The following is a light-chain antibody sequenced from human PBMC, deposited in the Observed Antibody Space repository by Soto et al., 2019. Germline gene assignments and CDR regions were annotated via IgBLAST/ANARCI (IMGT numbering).Light chain of an antibody. V-gene: IGKV3-20*01. CDR3: QQYAGSPRT. J-gene: IGKJ1*01. Sequence: EIVLTQSPGSLSSSPGERATLSCRASHSVSSRSLAWYQQKPGQAPRLLISDASNRAADIPDRFSGSGSGTDFTLTISRLQPEDFAVYYCQQYAGSPRTFGQGTKVDIK. CDR1: HSVSSRS. CDR2: DAS.